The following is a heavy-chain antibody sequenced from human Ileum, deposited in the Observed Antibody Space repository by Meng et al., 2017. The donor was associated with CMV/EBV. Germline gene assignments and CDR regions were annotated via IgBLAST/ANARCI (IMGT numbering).Heavy chain of an antibody. Sequence: GSLRLSCSVSGGSITSYYWSWIRQPPGKGLEWIGYLYYSQTAYYNPSLTSRVTISVDKSKNQFSLKLSSVTAADTAVYYCARDDGGSYSGYYFDYWGQGTLVTVSS. CDR3: ARDDGGSYSGYYFDY. CDR1: GGSITSYY. CDR2: LYYSQTA. V-gene: IGHV4-59*12. D-gene: IGHD1-26*01. J-gene: IGHJ4*02.